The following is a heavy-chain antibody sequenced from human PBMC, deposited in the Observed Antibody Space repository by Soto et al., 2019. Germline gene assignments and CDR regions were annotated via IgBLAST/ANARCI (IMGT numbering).Heavy chain of an antibody. CDR1: GYTFTSYG. J-gene: IGHJ5*02. CDR3: ARGIATGQLDP. D-gene: IGHD2-15*01. CDR2: SSGYNGNT. Sequence: ASVKVSCKASGYTFTSYGITWVRQAPGQGLEWMGWSSGYNGNTKSSQKFQDRVIITRDTSASTAYMDLSSLRSEDTAVYYCARGIATGQLDPWGQGTLVTVSS. V-gene: IGHV1-18*01.